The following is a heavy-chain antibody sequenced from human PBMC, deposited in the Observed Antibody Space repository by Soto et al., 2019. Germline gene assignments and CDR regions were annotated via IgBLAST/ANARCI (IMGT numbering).Heavy chain of an antibody. V-gene: IGHV3-23*01. CDR1: GFNFRNSP. CDR3: AKGRSYYYYYGVDV. J-gene: IGHJ6*02. CDR2: IIDSGGST. Sequence: PGGSLRLSCAASGFNFRNSPMGWVRQAPGKGLEWVSDIIDSGGSTYYADSVKGRFTISRDNSKSTLYLQMNSLRAEDTALYYCAKGRSYYYYYGVDVWGQGTTVTVSS.